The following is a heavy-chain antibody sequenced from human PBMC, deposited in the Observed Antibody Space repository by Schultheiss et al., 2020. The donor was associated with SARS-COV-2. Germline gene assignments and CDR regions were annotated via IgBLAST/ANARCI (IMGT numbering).Heavy chain of an antibody. D-gene: IGHD2-2*01. CDR2: INPNSGGT. V-gene: IGHV1-2*02. J-gene: IGHJ6*03. CDR1: GYTFTSYG. Sequence: ASVKVSCKASGYTFTSYGISWVRQAPGQGLEWMGWINPNSGGTNYAQKFQGRVTMTRDTSISTAYMELRGLRSDDTAVYYCARGIQRYCSSTKCYGGYMDVWGKGTTVTVSS. CDR3: ARGIQRYCSSTKCYGGYMDV.